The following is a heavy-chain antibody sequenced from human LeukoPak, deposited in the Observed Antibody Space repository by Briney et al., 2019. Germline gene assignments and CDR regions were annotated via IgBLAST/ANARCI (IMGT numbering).Heavy chain of an antibody. CDR1: GGSIGSHY. V-gene: IGHV4-59*11. Sequence: SETLSLTCTVSGGSIGSHYWTWIRKTPGKGLEWIGYVYDIGSTKYNPSLKSRVTISVDTSKNQFSLRLSSVTAADTAVYYCARGGVLKSVDYWGQGTLVAVSS. J-gene: IGHJ4*02. CDR3: ARGGVLKSVDY. D-gene: IGHD3-16*01. CDR2: VYDIGST.